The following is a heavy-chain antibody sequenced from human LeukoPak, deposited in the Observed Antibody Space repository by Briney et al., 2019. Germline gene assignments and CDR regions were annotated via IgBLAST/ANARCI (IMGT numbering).Heavy chain of an antibody. CDR2: IYSGGST. Sequence: GGSLRLSCAASGFTVSSNYMTWVRQAPGKGLEWVSTIYSGGSTYYADSVKGRFTISRDNAKNSLYLQMNSLRAEDTAVYYCARASVGSGYYTGDAFDIWGQGTMVTVSS. V-gene: IGHV3-53*01. CDR1: GFTVSSNY. J-gene: IGHJ3*02. D-gene: IGHD3-3*01. CDR3: ARASVGSGYYTGDAFDI.